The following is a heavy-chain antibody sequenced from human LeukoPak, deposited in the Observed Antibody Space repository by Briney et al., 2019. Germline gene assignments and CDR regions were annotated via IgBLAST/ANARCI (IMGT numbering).Heavy chain of an antibody. D-gene: IGHD5-12*01. V-gene: IGHV4-59*01. CDR3: ARRYSGYDYDYYYYYMDV. CDR1: GGSISSYY. CDR2: IYYSGST. J-gene: IGHJ6*03. Sequence: SETLSLTCTVSGGSISSYYWSWIRQPPGKGLEWIGYIYYSGSTNYNPSLKSRVTISVDTSKNQFSLKLSSVTAADTAVYYCARRYSGYDYDYYYYYMDVWGKGTTVTISS.